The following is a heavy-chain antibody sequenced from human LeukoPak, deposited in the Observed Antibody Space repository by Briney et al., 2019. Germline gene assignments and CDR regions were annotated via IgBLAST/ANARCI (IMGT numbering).Heavy chain of an antibody. CDR2: IKEDGSEK. Sequence: PGGSLRLSCAASGFTFSSYWMSWVRQAPGKGLEWVANIKEDGSEKYYVDSVKGRFTISRDNSKNTLYLQMNSLRAEDTALYYCAKTGGIAAAHWGQGTLVTVSS. J-gene: IGHJ4*02. CDR3: AKTGGIAAAH. V-gene: IGHV3-7*03. D-gene: IGHD6-13*01. CDR1: GFTFSSYW.